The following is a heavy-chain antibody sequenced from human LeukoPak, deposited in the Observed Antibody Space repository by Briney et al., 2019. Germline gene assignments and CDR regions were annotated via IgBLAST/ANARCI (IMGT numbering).Heavy chain of an antibody. D-gene: IGHD5-24*01. J-gene: IGHJ4*02. CDR2: MNPNSGNT. CDR3: ARGTRFRDGYNSASFDY. V-gene: IGHV1-8*01. Sequence: ASVNVSCKASGYTFTSYDINWVRQATGQGLEWMGWMNPNSGNTGYAQKFQGRVTMTRNTSISTAYMELSSLRSEDTAVYYCARGTRFRDGYNSASFDYWGQGTLVTVSS. CDR1: GYTFTSYD.